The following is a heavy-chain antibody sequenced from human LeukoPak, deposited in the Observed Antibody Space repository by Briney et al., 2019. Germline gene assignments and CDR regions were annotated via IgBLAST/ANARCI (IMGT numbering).Heavy chain of an antibody. CDR2: ISGSGVST. J-gene: IGHJ4*02. V-gene: IGHV3-23*01. CDR1: GFTVSSNY. CDR3: AKDERNWNYNLASQTYD. Sequence: GGSLRLSCAASGFTVSSNYMSWVRQAPGTGLEWVSAISGSGVSTYYADSVKGRFTVSRDNSKNTLYLQMSSLRAEDTAVYYCAKDERNWNYNLASQTYDWGQGTLVTVSS. D-gene: IGHD1-7*01.